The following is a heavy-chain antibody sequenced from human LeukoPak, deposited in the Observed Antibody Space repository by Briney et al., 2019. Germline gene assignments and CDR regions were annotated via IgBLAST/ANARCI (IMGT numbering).Heavy chain of an antibody. CDR2: IYYSGST. Sequence: SETLSLTCTVSGGSISSYYWSWIRQPPGKGLEWIGYIYYSGSTNYNPSLKSRVTISVDTSKNQFSLKLSSVTAADTAVYYCARVISSSWSGYYYYYGMDVWGQGSTVTVSS. J-gene: IGHJ6*02. CDR3: ARVISSSWSGYYYYYGMDV. D-gene: IGHD6-13*01. V-gene: IGHV4-59*01. CDR1: GGSISSYY.